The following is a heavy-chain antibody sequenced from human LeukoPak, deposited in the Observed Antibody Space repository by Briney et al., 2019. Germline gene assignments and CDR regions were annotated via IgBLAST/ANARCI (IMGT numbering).Heavy chain of an antibody. CDR2: INLNSGDI. Sequence: ASVQVSCKASGYSFTYYYMHWVRQAPGQGLEWMGWINLNSGDIKSAQKFQGGVTMTRDTSITTVYMEVSWLTSDDTAIYYCARADRLHGGPYLIGPWGQGTLVTVSS. V-gene: IGHV1-2*02. D-gene: IGHD2-21*01. CDR1: GYSFTYYY. CDR3: ARADRLHGGPYLIGP. J-gene: IGHJ5*02.